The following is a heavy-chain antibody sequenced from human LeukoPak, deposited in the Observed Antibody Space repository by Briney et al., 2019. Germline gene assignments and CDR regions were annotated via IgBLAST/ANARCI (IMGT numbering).Heavy chain of an antibody. V-gene: IGHV4-61*01. CDR2: ISYSGST. CDR1: GGSVSSGTYY. CDR3: ARRSVGGGERFDY. J-gene: IGHJ4*02. D-gene: IGHD3-16*01. Sequence: KPSETLSLTCSVSGGSVSSGTYYWTWIRQPPGEGLEWIGYISYSGSTNYNPSLKSRVTISADTSKTQFSLKLSSVTAADTAVYYCARRSVGGGERFDYWGQGILVTVSS.